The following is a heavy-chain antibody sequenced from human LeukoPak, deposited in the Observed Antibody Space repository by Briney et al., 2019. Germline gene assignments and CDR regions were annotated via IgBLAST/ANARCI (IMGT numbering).Heavy chain of an antibody. CDR3: EREVASSPND. V-gene: IGHV4-39*07. CDR1: GGSISNSTYY. CDR2: INYNGNT. J-gene: IGHJ4*02. D-gene: IGHD6-6*01. Sequence: SETLSLICTVSGGSISNSTYYWSWIRQPPGKGLEWIGSINYNGNTFYKPSLQSRVTISLDTSKNHFSLKLISVTAADTAVYYCEREVASSPNDWGQGTLVTVSS.